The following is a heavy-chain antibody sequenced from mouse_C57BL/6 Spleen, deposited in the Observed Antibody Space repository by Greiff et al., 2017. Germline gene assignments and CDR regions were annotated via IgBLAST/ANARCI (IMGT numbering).Heavy chain of an antibody. D-gene: IGHD1-1*01. V-gene: IGHV1-9*01. CDR1: GYTFTGYW. Sequence: VQLQQSGAELMKPGASVKLSCKATGYTFTGYWIEWVKQRPGHGLEWIGEILPGIGSTNYNEKFKGKATFTADTSSNTAYMQLSSLTTEDSAIYYCARGDYYGSSYVGFAYWGQGTLVTVAA. CDR2: ILPGIGST. J-gene: IGHJ3*01. CDR3: ARGDYYGSSYVGFAY.